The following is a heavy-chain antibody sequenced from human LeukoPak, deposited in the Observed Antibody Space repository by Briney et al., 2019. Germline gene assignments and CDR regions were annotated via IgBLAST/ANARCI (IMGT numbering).Heavy chain of an antibody. CDR1: GYTFTDYY. D-gene: IGHD2-15*01. J-gene: IGHJ4*02. V-gene: IGHV1-2*02. Sequence: ASVKVSCKASGYTFTDYYMHWVRQAPGQGFEWMGWINPNDGDTNYARKFQGRVTMTRDTSISTAHMEVNRLRSDDTAVYYCARFVAALDYWGQGTLVTVSS. CDR2: INPNDGDT. CDR3: ARFVAALDY.